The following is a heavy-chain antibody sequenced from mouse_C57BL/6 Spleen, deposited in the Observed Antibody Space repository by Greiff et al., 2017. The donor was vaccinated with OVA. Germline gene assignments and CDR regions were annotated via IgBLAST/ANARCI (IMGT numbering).Heavy chain of an antibody. V-gene: IGHV1-59*01. CDR1: GYTFTSYW. D-gene: IGHD3-2*02. CDR3: ARGGNSSGGFAY. J-gene: IGHJ3*01. Sequence: QVQLQQPGAELVRPGTSVKLSCKASGYTFTSYWMHWVKQRPGQGLEWIGVIDPSDSYTNYNQKFKGKATLTVDTSSSTAYMQLSSLTSEDSAVDYCARGGNSSGGFAYWGQGTLVTVSA. CDR2: IDPSDSYT.